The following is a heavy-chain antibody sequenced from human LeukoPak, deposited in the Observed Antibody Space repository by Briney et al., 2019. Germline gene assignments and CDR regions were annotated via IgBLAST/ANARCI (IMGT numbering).Heavy chain of an antibody. CDR1: GGSISSYY. Sequence: PSETLSLTCTVSGGSISSYYWSWVCQAPGKGLEWVSIIYSAGSTYYADSVKGRFTISRDNSKNTLYLQMNSLRAEDTAVYYCAKGHCTNGICWLDWGQGTLVTVSS. V-gene: IGHV3-53*01. D-gene: IGHD2-8*01. J-gene: IGHJ4*02. CDR2: IYSAGST. CDR3: AKGHCTNGICWLD.